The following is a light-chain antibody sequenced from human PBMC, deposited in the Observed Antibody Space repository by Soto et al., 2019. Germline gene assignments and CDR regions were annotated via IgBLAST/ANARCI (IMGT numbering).Light chain of an antibody. CDR2: GAC. V-gene: IGKV1-39*01. Sequence: DIQMTLSPSSLSASVGERVTITCRANHSVCKYLSENQETPGKAPKVLIYGACSLQSAVSSRFSGSGSGTDFALTNRSLQAEDFALYCCQQNNTDPPDTFGGGTQVEIK. J-gene: IGKJ4*01. CDR3: QQNNTDPPDT. CDR1: HSVCKY.